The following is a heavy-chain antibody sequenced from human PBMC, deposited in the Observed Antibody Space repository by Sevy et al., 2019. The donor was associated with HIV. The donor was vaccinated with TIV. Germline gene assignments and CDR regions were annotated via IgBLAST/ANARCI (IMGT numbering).Heavy chain of an antibody. V-gene: IGHV1-18*01. Sequence: ASVKVSCKASGYTFTSYGISGVRQAPGQGLEWMGWMSAYNGNTNYAQKLQGRVTMTTDTSTSTAYMELRSLRSDDTAVYYSARGSGGYYDYYGMDVWGQGTTVTVSS. CDR3: ARGSGGYYDYYGMDV. CDR1: GYTFTSYG. D-gene: IGHD3-16*01. CDR2: MSAYNGNT. J-gene: IGHJ6*02.